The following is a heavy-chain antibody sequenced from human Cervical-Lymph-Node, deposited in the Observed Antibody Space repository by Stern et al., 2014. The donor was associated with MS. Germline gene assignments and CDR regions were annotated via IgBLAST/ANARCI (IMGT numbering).Heavy chain of an antibody. CDR1: GDFFNNYP. CDR3: ASLSTHEGLDV. J-gene: IGHJ6*02. V-gene: IGHV1-69*01. D-gene: IGHD2-2*01. CDR2: VSLDFGPA. Sequence: QLVQSGAEVKKPGSSVKVSCTASGDFFNNYPISWGRQAPGQGLEWMGDVSLDFGPATYAQKFQGRVTMTADESTGTVYMALSSLRSEDTAVYYCASLSTHEGLDVWGQGTTVTVSS.